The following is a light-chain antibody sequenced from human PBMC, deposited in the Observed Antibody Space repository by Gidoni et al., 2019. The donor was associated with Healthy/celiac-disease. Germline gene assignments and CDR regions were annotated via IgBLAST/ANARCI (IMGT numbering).Light chain of an antibody. CDR1: QSISSW. CDR2: KAS. V-gene: IGKV1-5*03. CDR3: QQYNSYLWT. Sequence: DIQMTQSPSTLSASVGDRVTITCRASQSISSWFAWYRQKPGKAPKLLIYKASSLESVVPSRFGGSGSGTEFTLTISRLQPDDFATYYCQQYNSYLWTFGQGTKVEIK. J-gene: IGKJ1*01.